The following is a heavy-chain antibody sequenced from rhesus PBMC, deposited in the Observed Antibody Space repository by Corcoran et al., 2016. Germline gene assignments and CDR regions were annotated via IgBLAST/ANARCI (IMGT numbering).Heavy chain of an antibody. CDR1: GFTFSSYG. J-gene: IGHJ4*01. Sequence: EVQLVESGGGLVQPGGSLRLSCAASGFTFSSYGMHWVRQAPGKGLEWVAVISYDGSKKYYAYSVKDRFTISRDNSKNMLYLQMNNLKLEDTAVYYCASNYEDEYGYYVSWGQGVLVTVSS. CDR3: ASNYEDEYGYYVS. CDR2: ISYDGSKK. V-gene: IGHV3-54*02. D-gene: IGHD3-9*01.